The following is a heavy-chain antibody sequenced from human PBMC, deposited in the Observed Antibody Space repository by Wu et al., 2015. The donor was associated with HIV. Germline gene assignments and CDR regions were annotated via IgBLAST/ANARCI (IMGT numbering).Heavy chain of an antibody. V-gene: IGHV1-18*01. J-gene: IGHJ4*02. D-gene: IGHD1-26*01. CDR2: ISAYNNAP. Sequence: QVQLVQSGAEVKKPGASVKVSCKASGYTFTSYGISWVRQAPGQGLEWMGWISAYNNAPSYAQKFQGRVTMTADTSTATAYMELRSLNSDDTAVYWCAIIGAVSFDYWGQGTLVTVSS. CDR1: GYTFTSYG. CDR3: AIIGAVSFDY.